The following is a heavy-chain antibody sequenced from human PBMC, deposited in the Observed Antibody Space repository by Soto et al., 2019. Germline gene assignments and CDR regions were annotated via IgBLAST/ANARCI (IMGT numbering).Heavy chain of an antibody. J-gene: IGHJ4*02. CDR2: ISPYSGKT. V-gene: IGHV1-18*01. CDR1: GYTFTNND. D-gene: IGHD3-22*01. Sequence: QIQLVQSGTEVRKPGASAKVSCKTSGYTFTNNDVCWVRQTPGQGLEWMGWISPYSGKTNYARKFKGRVTMTTDTSTSTVYMERTSLTSDDTAVYYCAREGLLLLPDYWGQGTLVTVSS. CDR3: AREGLLLLPDY.